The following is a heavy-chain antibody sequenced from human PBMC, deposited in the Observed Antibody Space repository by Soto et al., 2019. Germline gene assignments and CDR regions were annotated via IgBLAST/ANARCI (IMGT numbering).Heavy chain of an antibody. D-gene: IGHD4-17*01. CDR3: TRHDGTVTLNWFDP. CDR2: VYYGGST. CDR1: GDSISSSSTY. V-gene: IGHV4-39*01. Sequence: QLQLQESGPGLVKPSETLSLTCTVSGDSISSSSTYWGWIRQPPGKGLEWIGSVYYGGSTYYNPSLKSRVAISVDTSENQFSLKLSSVTAADTAVYYCTRHDGTVTLNWFDPWGQGTLVTVSS. J-gene: IGHJ5*02.